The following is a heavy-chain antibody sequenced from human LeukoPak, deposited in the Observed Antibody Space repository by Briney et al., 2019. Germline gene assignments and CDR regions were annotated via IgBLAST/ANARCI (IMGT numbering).Heavy chain of an antibody. Sequence: EASVKDSCKASGYTFTSYGISCVRQSPRQGLEWMGWFSAYNGNTKYAQKLQGRVNMTTDTSTSTAYMELRSLRSEDTAVYYCARERDSSSWYHDAFDIWGQGTMVTVSS. CDR1: GYTFTSYG. J-gene: IGHJ3*02. CDR3: ARERDSSSWYHDAFDI. V-gene: IGHV1-18*01. D-gene: IGHD6-13*01. CDR2: FSAYNGNT.